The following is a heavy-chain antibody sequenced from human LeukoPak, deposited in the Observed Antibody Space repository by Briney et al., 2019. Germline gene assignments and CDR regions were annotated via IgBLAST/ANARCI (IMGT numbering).Heavy chain of an antibody. D-gene: IGHD5-24*01. J-gene: IGHJ4*02. V-gene: IGHV1-18*01. Sequence: GASVKVSCKASGYTFTSYGNSWVRQAPGQGLEWMGWISAYNGNTNYAQKLQGRVTMTTDTSTSTAYMELRSLRSDDTAVYYCARVRGRWLQLIYYFDYWGQGTLVTVSS. CDR3: ARVRGRWLQLIYYFDY. CDR1: GYTFTSYG. CDR2: ISAYNGNT.